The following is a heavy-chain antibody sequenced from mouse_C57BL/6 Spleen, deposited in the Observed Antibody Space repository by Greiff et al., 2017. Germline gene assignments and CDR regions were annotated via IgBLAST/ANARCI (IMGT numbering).Heavy chain of an antibody. V-gene: IGHV1-42*01. CDR1: GYSFTGYY. Sequence: EVQLHQSGPELVKPGASVKISCKASGYSFTGYYMNWVKQSPEKSLEWIGELNPSTGGTTYNQKFKAKATLTVDKSSSTAYMQLKSLTSEDSAVYYCARDYYGSRTRGYFDYWGQGTTLTVSS. CDR2: LNPSTGGT. CDR3: ARDYYGSRTRGYFDY. D-gene: IGHD1-1*01. J-gene: IGHJ2*01.